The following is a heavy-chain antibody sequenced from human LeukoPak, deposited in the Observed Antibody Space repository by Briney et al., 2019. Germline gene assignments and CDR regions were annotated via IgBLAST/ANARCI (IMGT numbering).Heavy chain of an antibody. D-gene: IGHD3-22*01. V-gene: IGHV3-23*01. J-gene: IGHJ4*02. CDR2: IDSGGGST. CDR1: EYTFSNYA. Sequence: GGSLRLSCVASEYTFSNYAISWVRQAPGKGLEWVSSIDSGGGSTYYADSVKGRFTISRDNSKNTLYLQMNSLRAEDTAIYYCASADGSGYRYYWGQGTLVTVSS. CDR3: ASADGSGYRYY.